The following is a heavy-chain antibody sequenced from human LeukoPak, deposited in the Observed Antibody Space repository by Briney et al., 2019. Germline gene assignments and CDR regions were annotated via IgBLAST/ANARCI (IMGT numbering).Heavy chain of an antibody. Sequence: SETLSLTCAVYGGSFSGYYWSWIRQPPGKGLEWIGEINLSGSTNYNPSLKSRVTISVDTSKNQFSLKLSSVTAADTAVYYCARGVSGYSYGFDYWGQGTLVTVSS. J-gene: IGHJ4*02. CDR2: INLSGST. CDR1: GGSFSGYY. D-gene: IGHD5-18*01. CDR3: ARGVSGYSYGFDY. V-gene: IGHV4-34*01.